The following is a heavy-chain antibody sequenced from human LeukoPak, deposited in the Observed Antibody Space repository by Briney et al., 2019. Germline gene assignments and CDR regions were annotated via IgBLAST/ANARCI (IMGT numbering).Heavy chain of an antibody. D-gene: IGHD5-18*01. CDR1: GGSISSSGYY. CDR3: ARDRTGRNTAQDDY. J-gene: IGHJ4*02. Sequence: SETLSLTCTVSGGSISSSGYYWGWIRQPPGRGLEWIGSIYYTGGTLYNPSLKSRVSMSVDTSTNQFSLKLTSVTAAGTAVYYCARDRTGRNTAQDDYWGQGTLVTVSS. CDR2: IYYTGGT. V-gene: IGHV4-39*07.